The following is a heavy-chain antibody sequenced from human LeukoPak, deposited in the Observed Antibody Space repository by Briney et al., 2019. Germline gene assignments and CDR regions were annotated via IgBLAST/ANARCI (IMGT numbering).Heavy chain of an antibody. D-gene: IGHD5-24*01. CDR2: VSSHGNDG. V-gene: IGHV3-30*17. CDR3: TRDAYNFNDFDY. Sequence: GGSLSLSCAVSEFTFSNYAMHWVRQPPGKGLEWVAVVSSHGNDGYYADSVRGRFTISRDNSKNSLYLQIDSLRLEDTAIYYCTRDAYNFNDFDYWGQGTLGTDSS. J-gene: IGHJ4*02. CDR1: EFTFSNYA.